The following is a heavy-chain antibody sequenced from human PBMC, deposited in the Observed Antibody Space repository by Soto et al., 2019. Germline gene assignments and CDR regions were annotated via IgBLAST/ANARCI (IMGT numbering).Heavy chain of an antibody. D-gene: IGHD6-13*01. CDR1: GFTFSSYA. CDR2: ISGSGGST. V-gene: IGHV3-23*01. J-gene: IGHJ4*02. Sequence: PGGSLRLSCAASGFTFSSYAMSWVRQAPGKGLEWVSAISGSGGSTYYADSVKGRFTISRDNSKNTLYLQMNSLRAEDTAVYYSARDRDSSIYYFDYWGQGTLVTVSS. CDR3: ARDRDSSIYYFDY.